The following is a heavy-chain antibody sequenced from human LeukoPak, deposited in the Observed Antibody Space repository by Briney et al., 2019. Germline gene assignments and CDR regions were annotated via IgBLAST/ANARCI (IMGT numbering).Heavy chain of an antibody. Sequence: PGGSLRLSCAASGFTFSSYSMNWVRQAPGKGLEWVSSISSSSYIYYADSVKRQFTISRDNAKKSLNLQMNSLRAEDTAVYYCERDEDDSVVVVAATPFDYWGQGTLVTVSS. J-gene: IGHJ4*02. CDR3: ERDEDDSVVVVAATPFDY. CDR1: GFTFSSYS. D-gene: IGHD2-15*01. V-gene: IGHV3-21*01. CDR2: ISSSSYI.